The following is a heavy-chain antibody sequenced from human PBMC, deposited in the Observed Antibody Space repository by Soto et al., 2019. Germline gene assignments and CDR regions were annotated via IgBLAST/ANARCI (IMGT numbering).Heavy chain of an antibody. CDR3: ARVSSGALYDY. CDR1: GYIFTNYG. V-gene: IGHV1-18*04. D-gene: IGHD4-17*01. J-gene: IGHJ4*02. CDR2: ISGYNGYP. Sequence: QIHLVQSGAEVRKPGASVNVSCKTSGYIFTNYGVSWVRQAPGEGLEVVGWISGYNGYPKYGQRFQGRGTLRTDTSTTTGYMELRNLRSDDTAVYYCARVSSGALYDYWGQGTLLTVSS.